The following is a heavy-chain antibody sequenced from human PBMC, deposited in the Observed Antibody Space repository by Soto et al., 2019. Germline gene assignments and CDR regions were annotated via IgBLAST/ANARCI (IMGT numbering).Heavy chain of an antibody. Sequence: QVQLVESGGGVVQPGRSLRLSCAASGFTFSSYGMHWVRQAPGKGLEWVAVIWYDGSNKYYADSVKGRFTISRDNSKKTLYLQMNSLRAEDTAVYYCARGSSSTPNWGQGTLVTVSS. CDR1: GFTFSSYG. CDR3: ARGSSSTPN. CDR2: IWYDGSNK. V-gene: IGHV3-33*01. J-gene: IGHJ4*02. D-gene: IGHD2-2*01.